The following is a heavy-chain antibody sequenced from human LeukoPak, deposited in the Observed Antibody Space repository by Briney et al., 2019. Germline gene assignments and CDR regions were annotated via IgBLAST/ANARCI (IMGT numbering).Heavy chain of an antibody. V-gene: IGHV1-2*06. CDR1: GYTFTGYY. D-gene: IGHD3-9*01. CDR2: INPNSGGT. J-gene: IGHJ5*02. Sequence: GASVKVSCKASGYTFTGYYMHWLRQAPGQGLEWMGRINPNSGGTNYAQKFQGRVTMTRDTSISTAYMELSRLRSDDTAVYYCARGIEDYDILTGFTWGQGTLVTVSS. CDR3: ARGIEDYDILTGFT.